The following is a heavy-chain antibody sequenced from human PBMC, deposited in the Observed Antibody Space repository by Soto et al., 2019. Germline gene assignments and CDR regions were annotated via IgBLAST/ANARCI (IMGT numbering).Heavy chain of an antibody. V-gene: IGHV3-33*01. Sequence: PGGSLRVCYAASGFTFSSYGMHWVRKAPGKGLEWVAVIWYDGSNKYYADSVKGRFTISRDNSKNTLYLQMNSLRAEDTAVYYCARGVVPAALIAAWGPFDPWGQGTLVTVSS. CDR3: ARGVVPAALIAAWGPFDP. CDR2: IWYDGSNK. CDR1: GFTFSSYG. D-gene: IGHD2-2*01. J-gene: IGHJ5*02.